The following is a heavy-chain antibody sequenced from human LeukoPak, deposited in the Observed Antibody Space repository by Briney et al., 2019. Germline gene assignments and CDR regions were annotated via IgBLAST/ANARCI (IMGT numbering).Heavy chain of an antibody. D-gene: IGHD5-18*01. CDR2: INPNSGGT. CDR1: GFTFSSYA. CDR3: ARVDTAMVAGGGDY. V-gene: IGHV1-2*02. J-gene: IGHJ4*02. Sequence: GGSLRLSCAASGFTFSSYAMHWVRQAPGQGLEWMGWINPNSGGTKYAQKFKGRVTMTRDTSISTAYMELSRLRSDDTAVYYCARVDTAMVAGGGDYWGQGTLVTVSS.